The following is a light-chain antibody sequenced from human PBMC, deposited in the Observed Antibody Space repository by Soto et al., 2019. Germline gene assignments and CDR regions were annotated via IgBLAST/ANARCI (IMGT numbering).Light chain of an antibody. V-gene: IGKV3-11*01. CDR1: QSVSSY. CDR2: DAS. CDR3: QQYGYLVT. J-gene: IGKJ4*01. Sequence: EIVLTQSPATLSLSPGERATLSCRASQSVSSYLAWYQQKPGQAPRLLIYDASNRATGIPARFSGSGSGTDFTLTISILEPEDFAMYYCQQYGYLVTFGGGTKVDIK.